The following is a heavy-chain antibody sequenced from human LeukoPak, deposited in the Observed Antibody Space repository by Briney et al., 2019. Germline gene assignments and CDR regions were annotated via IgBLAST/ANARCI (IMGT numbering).Heavy chain of an antibody. Sequence: PSETLSLTCTVSGGSISSSSYYWGWIRQPPGKGLEWIGSIYYSGSTYYNPSLRSRVTISVDTPKNQFSLKLSSVTAADTAVYYCASFEDYYDSSGYYTYYFDYWGQGTLVTVSS. V-gene: IGHV4-39*07. D-gene: IGHD3-22*01. CDR2: IYYSGST. CDR1: GGSISSSSYY. J-gene: IGHJ4*02. CDR3: ASFEDYYDSSGYYTYYFDY.